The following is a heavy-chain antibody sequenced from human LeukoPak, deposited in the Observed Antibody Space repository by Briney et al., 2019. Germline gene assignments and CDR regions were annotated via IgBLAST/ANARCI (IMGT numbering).Heavy chain of an antibody. V-gene: IGHV3-74*01. Sequence: GGSLRLSCAASGFTFSSNWMHWVRPVPGKGLVWVSRVNSEGQTTYYADSVKGRFIISRDNAKNTLYLQMNSLRAEDTAVYYCARDPGSSSHDWYFDLWGRGTLVTVSS. J-gene: IGHJ2*01. D-gene: IGHD1-26*01. CDR2: VNSEGQTT. CDR1: GFTFSSNW. CDR3: ARDPGSSSHDWYFDL.